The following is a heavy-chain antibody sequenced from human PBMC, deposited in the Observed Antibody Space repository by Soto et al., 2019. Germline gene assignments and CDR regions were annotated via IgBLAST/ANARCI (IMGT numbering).Heavy chain of an antibody. CDR1: GGSISSYY. Sequence: PSETLSLTCTVSGGSISSYYWSWIRQPPGKGLEWIGYIYYSGSTNYNPSLKSRVTISVDTSKNQFSLKLSSVTAADTAVYYCARVDGAAAGTDYYYGMDVWGQRTTVTVSS. CDR3: ARVDGAAAGTDYYYGMDV. J-gene: IGHJ6*02. V-gene: IGHV4-59*01. D-gene: IGHD6-13*01. CDR2: IYYSGST.